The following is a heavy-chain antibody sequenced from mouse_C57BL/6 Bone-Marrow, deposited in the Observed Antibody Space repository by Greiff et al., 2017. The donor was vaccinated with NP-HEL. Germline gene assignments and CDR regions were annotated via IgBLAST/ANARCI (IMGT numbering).Heavy chain of an antibody. CDR1: GFTFSDYY. CDR3: ARLYDWGFAY. CDR2: ISNGGGST. Sequence: EVQVVESGGGLVQPGGSLKLSCAASGFTFSDYYMYWVRQTPEKRLEWVAYISNGGGSTYYPDTVKGRFTISRENAKNTLYLQMSRLKSEDTAMYYCARLYDWGFAYWGQGTLVTVSA. J-gene: IGHJ3*01. D-gene: IGHD4-1*01. V-gene: IGHV5-12*01.